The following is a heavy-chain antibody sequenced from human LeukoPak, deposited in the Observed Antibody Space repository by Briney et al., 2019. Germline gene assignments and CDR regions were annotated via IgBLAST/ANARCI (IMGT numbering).Heavy chain of an antibody. CDR3: TTAPIPP. CDR2: IRGSGGST. CDR1: GFTFSSYA. V-gene: IGHV3-23*01. J-gene: IGHJ3*01. Sequence: GGSLRLSCAAFGFTFSSYAMSWVRQAPGKGLEGVSAIRGSGGSTYYADSVKGRFTISRDNSNNTLYLQMNSLKTEDTAVYYCTTAPIPPWGQGTMVTVSS.